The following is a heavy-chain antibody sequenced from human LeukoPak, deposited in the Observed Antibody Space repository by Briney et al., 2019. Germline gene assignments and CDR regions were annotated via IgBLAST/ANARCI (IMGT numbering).Heavy chain of an antibody. D-gene: IGHD3-22*01. CDR3: ATRVSSGYYYTLYYFDY. CDR1: GYTLTELS. J-gene: IGHJ4*02. Sequence: ASVKVSCKVSGYTLTELSMHWVRQAPGKGLEWMGGFDPEDGETIYAQKFQGRVTMTEDTSTDTAYMELSSLRSEDTAVYYCATRVSSGYYYTLYYFDYWGQGTLVTASS. CDR2: FDPEDGET. V-gene: IGHV1-24*01.